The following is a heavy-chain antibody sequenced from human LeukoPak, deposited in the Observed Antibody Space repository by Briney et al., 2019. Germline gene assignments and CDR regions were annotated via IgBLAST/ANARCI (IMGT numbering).Heavy chain of an antibody. V-gene: IGHV3-48*01. CDR2: IGPGGDI. J-gene: IGHJ4*02. CDR3: ARRFDS. CDR1: GFSFTAYS. Sequence: GGSLRLSCVASGFSFTAYSMNWVRQAPGRGLEWISYIGPGGDIYYADCVTGRFTVSRDIAKNSLYLQMNGLRIEDTAVYYCARRFDSWGQGTLVTVSS.